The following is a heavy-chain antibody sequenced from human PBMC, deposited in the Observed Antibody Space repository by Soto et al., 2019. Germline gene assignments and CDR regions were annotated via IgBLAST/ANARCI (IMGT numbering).Heavy chain of an antibody. CDR2: MNPNSGNT. CDR1: GYTFTSYD. Sequence: QVQLVQSGAEVKKPGASVKVSCKASGYTFTSYDINWVRQATGQGLEWMGWMNPNSGNTGYAQKFQGRVTMTRNTSISTAYMELSSLRSEDTAVYYCARWWIPADSPYLYYYYMDVWGKGTTVTVSS. J-gene: IGHJ6*03. V-gene: IGHV1-8*01. CDR3: ARWWIPADSPYLYYYYMDV. D-gene: IGHD2-2*01.